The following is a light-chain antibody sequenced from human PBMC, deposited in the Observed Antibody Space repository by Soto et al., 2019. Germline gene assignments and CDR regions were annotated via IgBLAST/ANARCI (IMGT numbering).Light chain of an antibody. CDR1: SSNIGSNS. CDR3: AAWEDSLNSRYF. Sequence: QSVLNQPPSASGTPGQRVTISCSGTSSNIGSNSVTWYQRLPGTAPKLLIYGNDQRPSGVPARFSGSKSGTSASLAISGLQSEDEADYYCAAWEDSLNSRYFFGTGTKLTVL. J-gene: IGLJ1*01. CDR2: GND. V-gene: IGLV1-44*01.